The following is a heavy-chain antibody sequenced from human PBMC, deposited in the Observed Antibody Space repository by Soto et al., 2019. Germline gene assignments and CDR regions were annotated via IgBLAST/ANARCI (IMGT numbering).Heavy chain of an antibody. CDR1: GGSISSYY. Sequence: PSETLSLTCTVSGGSISSYYWSWIRQPPGKGLEWIGYIYYSGTTNYNPSLKSRVTMSVDTSKNQFSLKLSSVTAADTAVYYCARDRGVAAPGTPRTSYYYYYGMDVWGQGTTVTVSS. V-gene: IGHV4-59*01. J-gene: IGHJ6*02. CDR2: IYYSGTT. CDR3: ARDRGVAAPGTPRTSYYYYYGMDV. D-gene: IGHD6-13*01.